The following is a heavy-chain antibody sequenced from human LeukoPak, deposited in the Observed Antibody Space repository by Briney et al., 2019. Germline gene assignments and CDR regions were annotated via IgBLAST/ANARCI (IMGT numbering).Heavy chain of an antibody. D-gene: IGHD6-19*01. CDR1: GYTFTSYA. J-gene: IGHJ6*02. CDR2: INAGNGNT. V-gene: IGHV1-3*01. Sequence: ASVKVSCKASGYTFTSYAMRWVRQAPGQRLEWMGWINAGNGNTKYSQKFQGRVTITRDTSASTAYMELSSLRSEDTAVYYCARGRIAVAGKKGYYYYGMDVWGQGTTVTVSS. CDR3: ARGRIAVAGKKGYYYYGMDV.